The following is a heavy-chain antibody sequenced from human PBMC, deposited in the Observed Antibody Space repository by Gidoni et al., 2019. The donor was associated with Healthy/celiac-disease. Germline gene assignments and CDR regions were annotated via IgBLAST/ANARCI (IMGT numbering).Heavy chain of an antibody. Sequence: EVPLVESGGVVVQPGGSLRLSCAASGFTFEDYAMHWVRQAPGQGLEWVSLISWDGGRTYYADSVKGRFTISRDNSKNSLYLQMNSLRAEDTALYYCAKQAAGTPDYYYGMDVWGQGTTVTVSS. J-gene: IGHJ6*02. CDR2: ISWDGGRT. D-gene: IGHD6-13*01. CDR1: GFTFEDYA. V-gene: IGHV3-43D*03. CDR3: AKQAAGTPDYYYGMDV.